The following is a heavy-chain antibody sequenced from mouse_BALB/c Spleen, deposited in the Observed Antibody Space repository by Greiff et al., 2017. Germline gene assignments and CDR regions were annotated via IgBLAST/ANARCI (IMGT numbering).Heavy chain of an antibody. Sequence: QVQLQQSGAELVKPGASVKLSCKASGYTFTSYYMYWVKQRPGQGLEWIGGINPSNGGTNFNEKFKSKATLTVDKSSSTAYMQLSSLTSEDSAVYYCTLYYDYPWFAYWGQGTLVTVSA. CDR3: TLYYDYPWFAY. CDR2: INPSNGGT. CDR1: GYTFTSYY. D-gene: IGHD2-4*01. V-gene: IGHV1S81*02. J-gene: IGHJ3*01.